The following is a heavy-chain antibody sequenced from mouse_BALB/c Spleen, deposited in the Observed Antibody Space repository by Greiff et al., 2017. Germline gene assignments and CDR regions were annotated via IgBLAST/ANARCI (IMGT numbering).Heavy chain of an antibody. J-gene: IGHJ1*01. Sequence: QVQLQQSGPELVKPGASVKISCKASGYAFSSSWMNWVKQRPGQGLEWIGRIYPGDGDTNYNGKFKGKATLTADKSSSTAYMQLSSLTSVDSAVYFCARELLWYFDVWGAGTTVTVSS. CDR1: GYAFSSSW. V-gene: IGHV1-82*01. D-gene: IGHD2-1*01. CDR2: IYPGDGDT. CDR3: ARELLWYFDV.